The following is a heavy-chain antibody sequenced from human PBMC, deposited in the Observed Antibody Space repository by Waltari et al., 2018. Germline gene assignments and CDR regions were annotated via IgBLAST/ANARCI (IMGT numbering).Heavy chain of an antibody. Sequence: EVQLVESGGGLVQPGGSLKLSCAASGFTFSGSAMHWVRQASGKGLDGVGRIRSKANSYATAYAASVKGRFTISRDDSKNTAYLQMNSLKTEDTAVYYCTRHTTMITKWGQGTLVTVSS. CDR2: IRSKANSYAT. J-gene: IGHJ4*02. D-gene: IGHD3-22*01. CDR3: TRHTTMITK. CDR1: GFTFSGSA. V-gene: IGHV3-73*02.